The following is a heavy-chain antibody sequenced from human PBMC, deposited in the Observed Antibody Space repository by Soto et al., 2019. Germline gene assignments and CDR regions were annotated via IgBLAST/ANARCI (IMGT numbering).Heavy chain of an antibody. CDR3: ARVSYSSGWSYYYYMDV. J-gene: IGHJ6*03. CDR2: IYYSGST. Sequence: SETLSLTCTVSGSSISSYYWSWIRQPPGKGLEWIGYIYYSGSTNYNPPLKSRVTISVDTSKNQFSLKLSSVTAADTAVYYCARVSYSSGWSYYYYMDVWGKGTTVTVSS. CDR1: GSSISSYY. V-gene: IGHV4-59*01. D-gene: IGHD6-19*01.